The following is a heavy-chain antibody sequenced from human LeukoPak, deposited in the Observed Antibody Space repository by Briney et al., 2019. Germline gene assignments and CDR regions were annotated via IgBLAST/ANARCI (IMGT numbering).Heavy chain of an antibody. Sequence: LGGSLRLSCEASGFTFNNYVMSWVRQAPGKGLEWVSSIIPSGGRTNYAESVKGRFTISRDNSKNTVDLQMNTLRAEDTAVYYCAKGEDGFEYYYYMDGWGKGTTVTVPS. D-gene: IGHD2/OR15-2a*01. J-gene: IGHJ6*03. CDR3: AKGEDGFEYYYYMDG. CDR1: GFTFNNYV. V-gene: IGHV3-23*01. CDR2: IIPSGGRT.